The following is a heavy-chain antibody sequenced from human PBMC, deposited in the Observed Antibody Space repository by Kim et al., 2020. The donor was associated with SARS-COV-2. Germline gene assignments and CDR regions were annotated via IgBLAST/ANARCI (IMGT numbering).Heavy chain of an antibody. D-gene: IGHD3-16*01. CDR3: ARRGTSEGMDV. CDR1: GFTFSSYA. CDR2: ISYDGSNK. V-gene: IGHV3-30*04. Sequence: GGSLRLSCAASGFTFSSYAMHWVRQAPGKGLEWVAVISYDGSNKYYADSVKGRFTISRDNSKNTLYLQVNSLRAEDTAVYYCARRGTSEGMDVWGQGTTVTVSS. J-gene: IGHJ6*02.